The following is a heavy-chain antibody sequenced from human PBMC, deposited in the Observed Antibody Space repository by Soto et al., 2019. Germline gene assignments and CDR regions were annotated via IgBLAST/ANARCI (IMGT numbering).Heavy chain of an antibody. V-gene: IGHV3-30*18. Sequence: PGGSLRLSCAASGFTFSSYAMHWVRQAPGKGLEWVALTSYDGNNEYYTDSVKGRFTISRDNSKNTLFLQMNSLRPEDTAIYYCAKDKGVFNRATSYFDYWGQGALVTVSS. J-gene: IGHJ4*02. D-gene: IGHD3-16*01. CDR1: GFTFSSYA. CDR3: AKDKGVFNRATSYFDY. CDR2: TSYDGNNE.